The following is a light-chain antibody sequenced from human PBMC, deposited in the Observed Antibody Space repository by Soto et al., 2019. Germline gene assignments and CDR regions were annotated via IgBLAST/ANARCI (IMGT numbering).Light chain of an antibody. V-gene: IGLV2-11*01. Sequence: ALTQPRSVSGSPGQSVTISCTGTSSDVGGYNYVSWYQQHPGKAPKLMIYDVSKRPSGVPDRFSGSKSGNTASLTISGLQAEDEADYYCCSYAGSHYVFGTGTKLTVL. CDR2: DVS. CDR3: CSYAGSHYV. J-gene: IGLJ1*01. CDR1: SSDVGGYNY.